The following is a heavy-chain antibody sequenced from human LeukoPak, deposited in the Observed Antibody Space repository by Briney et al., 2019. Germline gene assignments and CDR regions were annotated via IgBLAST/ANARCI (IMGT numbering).Heavy chain of an antibody. D-gene: IGHD3-10*01. CDR1: GGSISNDY. Sequence: PSETLSLTCTVSGGSISNDYWSWIRQAAGKKLDCIGRIYTRGSTNYNPSLKSRVTISLDKSKKRFSLNLNSVTAADTAVYYCARGGTYGSGRNQHTTLDYWGQGTLVTVSS. CDR2: IYTRGST. V-gene: IGHV4-4*07. J-gene: IGHJ4*02. CDR3: ARGGTYGSGRNQHTTLDY.